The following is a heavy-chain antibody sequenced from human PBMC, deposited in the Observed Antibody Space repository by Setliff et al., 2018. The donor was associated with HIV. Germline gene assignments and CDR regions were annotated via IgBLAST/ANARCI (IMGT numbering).Heavy chain of an antibody. Sequence: ASVKVSCKASGYTFTAYVMHWVRQAPGQGLEWMGWINTNTGNPTYAQGFTGRFVFSLDTSVSTAYLQISSLKAEDTAVYYCARNYYDVWSLSFGGWFDPWGQGTLVTVSS. CDR1: GYTFTAYV. V-gene: IGHV7-4-1*02. CDR3: ARNYYDVWSLSFGGWFDP. J-gene: IGHJ5*02. CDR2: INTNTGNP. D-gene: IGHD3-3*01.